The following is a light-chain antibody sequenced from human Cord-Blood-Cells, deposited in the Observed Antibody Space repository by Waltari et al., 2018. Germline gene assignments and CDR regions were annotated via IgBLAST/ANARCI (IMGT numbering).Light chain of an antibody. CDR1: QSVSSN. CDR3: QQYNNWPWT. V-gene: IGKV3-15*01. J-gene: IGKJ1*01. CDR2: GAS. Sequence: EIVMRQSPATLSVSPGERARNSCRASQSVSSNLAWYQQKPGQAPRLLIYGASTRATGIPARFSGSGSGTEFTLTISSLQSEDFAVYYCQQYNNWPWTFGQGTKVEIK.